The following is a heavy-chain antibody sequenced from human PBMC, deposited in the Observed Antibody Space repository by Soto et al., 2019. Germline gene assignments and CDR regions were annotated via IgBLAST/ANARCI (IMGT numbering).Heavy chain of an antibody. J-gene: IGHJ5*02. CDR3: ARHLASTVTTSDWFDP. V-gene: IGHV3-30-3*01. CDR2: ISYDGVTT. D-gene: IGHD4-17*01. Sequence: QVQLVESGGGVVQPGRSLRLSCAASGFTLNSHAMHWVRQAPGKGLEWLSIISYDGVTTYYADAVKGRFTIPRDNSKNTLYLQMNSLRADDTAVYFCARHLASTVTTSDWFDPWGQGTLVTVSS. CDR1: GFTLNSHA.